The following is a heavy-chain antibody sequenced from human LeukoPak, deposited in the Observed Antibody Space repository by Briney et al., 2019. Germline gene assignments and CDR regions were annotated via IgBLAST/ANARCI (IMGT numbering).Heavy chain of an antibody. CDR1: GYTFTSYG. V-gene: IGHV1-18*01. Sequence: ASVKVSCKASGYTFTSYGISWVRQAPGQGLEWMGWISAYNGNTNYAQKLQGRVTMITDTSTSTAYMELRSLRSDDTAVYYCATGPYYDTLTGYYGLDYWGQGTLVTVSS. CDR2: ISAYNGNT. J-gene: IGHJ4*02. CDR3: ATGPYYDTLTGYYGLDY. D-gene: IGHD3-9*01.